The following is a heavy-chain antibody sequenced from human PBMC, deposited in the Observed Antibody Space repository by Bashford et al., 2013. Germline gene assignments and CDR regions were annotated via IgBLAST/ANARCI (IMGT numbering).Heavy chain of an antibody. J-gene: IGHJ4*02. V-gene: IGHV3-21*01. CDR2: ISSSSSYI. Sequence: VRQAPGKGLEWVSSISSSSSYIYYADSVKGRFTISRDNAKNSLYLQMNSLRAEDTAVYYCARASWNDGYWGQGTLVTVSS. D-gene: IGHD1-1*01. CDR3: ARASWNDGY.